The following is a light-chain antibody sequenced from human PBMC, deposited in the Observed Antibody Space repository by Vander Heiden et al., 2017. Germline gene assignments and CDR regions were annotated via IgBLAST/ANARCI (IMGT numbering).Light chain of an antibody. CDR3: QQDGSSPRA. CDR1: QSVSSSY. Sequence: EIVLTQSPGTLSLSPGERATLSCRASQSVSSSYLAWYQQKPGQAPRLLIYGASSRATGIPDRFSGNGSGTDFTLTISRLEPEDFAVYYCQQDGSSPRAFGGGTKVEIK. V-gene: IGKV3-20*01. J-gene: IGKJ4*01. CDR2: GAS.